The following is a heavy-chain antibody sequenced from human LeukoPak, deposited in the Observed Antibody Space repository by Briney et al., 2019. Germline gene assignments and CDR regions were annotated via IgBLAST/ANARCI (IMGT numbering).Heavy chain of an antibody. V-gene: IGHV1-24*01. D-gene: IGHD6-19*01. CDR1: GYTLTELS. CDR2: FDPEDGET. Sequence: GAAVKVSCKVSGYTLTELSMHWVRQAPGKGLEWMGGFDPEDGETIYAQKFQGRVTMTEDTSTDTAYMELSSLRSEDTAVYYCATAHSSGWSNWFDPWGQGTLVTVSS. CDR3: ATAHSSGWSNWFDP. J-gene: IGHJ5*02.